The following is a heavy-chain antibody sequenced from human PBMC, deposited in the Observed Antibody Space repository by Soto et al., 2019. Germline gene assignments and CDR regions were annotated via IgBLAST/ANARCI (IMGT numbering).Heavy chain of an antibody. CDR2: MNPDSDKT. Sequence: SVKVSCKASGYMFSNYDIIWVRQATGQGLEWMGWMNPDSDKTDYAQKFQGRVTMTGNTSISTAYMELMALTYEDTAIYYCARPGARYCGGDCYSSHWGQGTLVTSPQ. CDR1: GYMFSNYD. V-gene: IGHV1-8*01. D-gene: IGHD2-21*02. J-gene: IGHJ4*02. CDR3: ARPGARYCGGDCYSSH.